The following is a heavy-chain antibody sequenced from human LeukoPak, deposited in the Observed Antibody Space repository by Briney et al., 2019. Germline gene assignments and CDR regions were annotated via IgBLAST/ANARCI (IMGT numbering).Heavy chain of an antibody. V-gene: IGHV4-59*01. CDR3: AREGSGSYATAFDI. CDR1: GGSISSYH. J-gene: IGHJ3*02. Sequence: PSETLSLTCTVSGGSISSYHWSWIRQPPGKGLEWIGYIYYSGSTNYNPSLKSRVTISVDTSKKQFSLKLSSVTAADTAVYYCAREGSGSYATAFDIWGQGTMVTVSS. D-gene: IGHD1-26*01. CDR2: IYYSGST.